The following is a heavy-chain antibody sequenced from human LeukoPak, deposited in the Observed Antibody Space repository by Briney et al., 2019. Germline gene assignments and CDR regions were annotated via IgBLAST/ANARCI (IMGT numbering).Heavy chain of an antibody. Sequence: GESLKISCQISGYIFTPYWIAWMRQMPGKGLEWMGVIYPADSDTKYSPSFQGQVTFSVDKSISTAYLQWNSLKASDTAIYYCARRPAFYFDYWGQGTLVTVSS. V-gene: IGHV5-51*01. CDR3: ARRPAFYFDY. J-gene: IGHJ4*02. D-gene: IGHD6-6*01. CDR2: IYPADSDT. CDR1: GYIFTPYW.